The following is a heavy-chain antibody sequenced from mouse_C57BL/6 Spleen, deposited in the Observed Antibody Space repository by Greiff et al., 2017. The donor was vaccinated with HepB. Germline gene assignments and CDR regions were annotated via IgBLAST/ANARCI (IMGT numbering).Heavy chain of an antibody. CDR2: FYPGSGSI. Sequence: QVQLQQSGAELVKPGASVKLSCKASGYTFTEYTIHWVKQRSGQGLEWIGWFYPGSGSIKYNEKFKDKATLTAAKSSSTVYLELSRLTSEDSAVYFCARHEADYDSDPLYFDYWGQGTTLTVSS. D-gene: IGHD2-4*01. CDR1: GYTFTEYT. V-gene: IGHV1-62-2*01. J-gene: IGHJ2*01. CDR3: ARHEADYDSDPLYFDY.